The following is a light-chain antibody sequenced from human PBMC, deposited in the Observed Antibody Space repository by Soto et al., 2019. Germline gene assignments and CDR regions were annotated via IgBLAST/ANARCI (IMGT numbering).Light chain of an antibody. V-gene: IGLV3-21*04. Sequence: SYVLTQPPSESVAPGKTARITCGGNNIGSKSVHWYQQKPGQAPVLVIYYDSDRPSGIPERFSGSNSGNTATLTISRVEAGDEADYYCQVWDSSSDHPYVFGTGTKVTVL. CDR1: NIGSKS. CDR2: YDS. CDR3: QVWDSSSDHPYV. J-gene: IGLJ1*01.